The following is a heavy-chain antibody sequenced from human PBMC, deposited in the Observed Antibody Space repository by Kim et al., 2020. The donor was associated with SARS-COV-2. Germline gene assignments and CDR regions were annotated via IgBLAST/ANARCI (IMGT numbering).Heavy chain of an antibody. Sequence: YNDYAVSVKSRININPDTSRTQFSLQLNSVTPEDTAVYYCARQSRGALDIWGQGTMVTVSS. CDR3: ARQSRGALDI. V-gene: IGHV6-1*01. J-gene: IGHJ3*02. D-gene: IGHD6-13*01. CDR2: YN.